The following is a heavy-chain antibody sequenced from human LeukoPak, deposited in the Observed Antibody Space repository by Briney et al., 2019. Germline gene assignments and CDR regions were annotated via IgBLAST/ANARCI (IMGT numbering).Heavy chain of an antibody. CDR1: GYTFTSYG. CDR2: ISAYNGNT. V-gene: IGHV1-18*01. D-gene: IGHD1-26*01. CDR3: TRDLKSIVEATDAFDI. J-gene: IGHJ3*02. Sequence: ASVKVSCKASGYTFTSYGISRVRQAPGQGLEWMGWISAYNGNTNYAQKLQGRVTMTTDTSTSTAYMELRSLRSDDTAVYYCTRDLKSIVEATDAFDIWGQGTMVTVSS.